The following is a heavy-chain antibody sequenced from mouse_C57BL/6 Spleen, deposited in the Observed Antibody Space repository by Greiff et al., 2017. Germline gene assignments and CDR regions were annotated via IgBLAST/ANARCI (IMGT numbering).Heavy chain of an antibody. D-gene: IGHD2-3*01. V-gene: IGHV1-64*01. CDR3: ARSYIGYFLYYFDY. CDR1: GYTFTSYW. CDR2: IYPNSGRT. J-gene: IGHJ2*01. Sequence: VQLQQPGAELVKPGASVKLSCKASGYTFTSYWMHWVKQRPGQGLEWLGMIYPNSGRTNYNEKFKSKATLTVDKSSSTAYMQLSSLTSEDSAVYYCARSYIGYFLYYFDYWGQGTTLTVSS.